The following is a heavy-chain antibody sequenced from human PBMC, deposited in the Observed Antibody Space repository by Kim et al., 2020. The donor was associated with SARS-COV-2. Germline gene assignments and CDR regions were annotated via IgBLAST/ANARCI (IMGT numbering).Heavy chain of an antibody. CDR1: GFTFSDYY. D-gene: IGHD2-15*01. CDR2: ISSSSSYT. CDR3: AREGYCRGGSCYPLGYFQH. Sequence: GGSLRLSCAASGFTFSDYYMSWIRQAPGKGLEWVSYISSSSSYTNYADSVKGRFTISRDNAKNSLYLQMNSLRAEDTAVYYCAREGYCRGGSCYPLGYFQHWGQGTVVTVSS. V-gene: IGHV3-11*06. J-gene: IGHJ1*01.